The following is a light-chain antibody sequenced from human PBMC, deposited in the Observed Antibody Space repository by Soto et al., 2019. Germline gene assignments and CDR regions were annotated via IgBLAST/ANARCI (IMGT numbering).Light chain of an antibody. CDR1: QSVSSSY. CDR2: GAS. CDR3: QRYGSSPPVP. V-gene: IGKV3-20*01. Sequence: EIVLTQSPGTLSLSPGERATLSCRASQSVSSSYLAWYQQKPGQAPRLLIYGASGRATGIPDRFSGSGSGTGFAVTISRREPEEFAVYYCQRYGSSPPVPFGQGTRLGIK. J-gene: IGKJ5*01.